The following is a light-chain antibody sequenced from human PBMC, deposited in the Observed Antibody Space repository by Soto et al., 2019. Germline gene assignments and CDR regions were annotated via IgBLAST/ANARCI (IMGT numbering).Light chain of an antibody. Sequence: DIQRTQSPSSLTASIGDRVTISCRASQGFSNSLAWYQQKPGKVPTLLIYGASILQSGVPSRFSGSGSGTEFTLTISCLQPEDVATYFCQKYDSAPLTFGGGTKVEIK. CDR3: QKYDSAPLT. J-gene: IGKJ4*01. CDR2: GAS. CDR1: QGFSNS. V-gene: IGKV1-27*01.